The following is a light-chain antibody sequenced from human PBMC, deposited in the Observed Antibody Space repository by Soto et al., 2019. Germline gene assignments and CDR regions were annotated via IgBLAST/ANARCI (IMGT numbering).Light chain of an antibody. CDR2: DAS. CDR1: QSFSSY. CDR3: QQRSKWPPAIT. Sequence: EIVLTQSPATLSLSPGERATLSCRASQSFSSYLAWYHQKPGQAPRLLIYDASKRATGIPARFSGRGSGTALTLTISSLEPEDVAVDYCQQRSKWPPAITFGQGTRLEIK. J-gene: IGKJ5*01. V-gene: IGKV3-11*01.